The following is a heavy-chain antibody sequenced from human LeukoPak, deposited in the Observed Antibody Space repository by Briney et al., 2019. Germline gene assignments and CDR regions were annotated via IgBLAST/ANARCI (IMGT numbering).Heavy chain of an antibody. Sequence: PSETLSLTCTVSGGSISSGSYYWSWVRQPAGKGLEWIGRIYTSGSTNYNPSLKSRVTISIDTSKNQFSLKLSSVTAADTAVYYCARGHRVGATSRRFDPWGQGTLVTVSS. CDR3: ARGHRVGATSRRFDP. J-gene: IGHJ5*02. V-gene: IGHV4-61*02. CDR1: GGSISSGSYY. D-gene: IGHD1-26*01. CDR2: IYTSGST.